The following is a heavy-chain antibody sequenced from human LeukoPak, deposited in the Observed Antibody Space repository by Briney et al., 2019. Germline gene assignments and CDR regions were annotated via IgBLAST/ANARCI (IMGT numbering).Heavy chain of an antibody. Sequence: PGGSLRLSCAASGFTFSSYAMSWVRQAPGKGLEWISAIGASDGRTHYADSVKGRFTISRDNAKNTLYLQMNSLRAEDTAIYYCATYNRVSTSMDVWGQGTTVTVSS. D-gene: IGHD1-14*01. J-gene: IGHJ6*02. CDR1: GFTFSSYA. V-gene: IGHV3-23*01. CDR3: ATYNRVSTSMDV. CDR2: IGASDGRT.